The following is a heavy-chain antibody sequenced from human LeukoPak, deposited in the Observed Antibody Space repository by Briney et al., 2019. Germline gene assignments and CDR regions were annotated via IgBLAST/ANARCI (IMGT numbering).Heavy chain of an antibody. Sequence: SETLSPTCTVSGGSISSSLYYWGWIRQPPGKGLEWIGSMYYSGSTYYNPSLKSRVTVSVDTSKNQFSLRLSSVTAADTAVYFCAKWASDNRAFDLWGQGTLVTVSS. J-gene: IGHJ4*02. CDR3: AKWASDNRAFDL. CDR1: GGSISSSLYY. CDR2: MYYSGST. D-gene: IGHD2-8*01. V-gene: IGHV4-39*07.